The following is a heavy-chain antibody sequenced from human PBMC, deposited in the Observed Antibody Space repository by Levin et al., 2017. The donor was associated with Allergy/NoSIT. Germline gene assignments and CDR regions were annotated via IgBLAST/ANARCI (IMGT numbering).Heavy chain of an antibody. CDR2: IYHSGST. D-gene: IGHD2-2*01. Sequence: SQTLSLTCTVSGGSINNSSYYWGWIRQSPGKGLEWIGSIYHSGSTYYNPALRSRATMSADTPKNQFSLQLRSVTVADTAVFYCVSSRQMLEIDCWGQGAQVTVSS. CDR3: VSSRQMLEIDC. CDR1: GGSINNSSYY. V-gene: IGHV4-39*01. J-gene: IGHJ4*02.